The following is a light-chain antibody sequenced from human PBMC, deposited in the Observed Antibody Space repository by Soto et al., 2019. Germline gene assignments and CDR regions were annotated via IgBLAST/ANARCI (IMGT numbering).Light chain of an antibody. V-gene: IGLV2-11*01. CDR3: CSYAGTTQV. CDR2: DVS. Sequence: QSALTQPPSVSGSPGQSVTISCTGTSSDIGGYNDVSWYQQLPGKAPKLLIYDVSKRPSGVPDRFSGSNSGTTASLTISGLQAEDEADYYCCSYAGTTQVFGTGTKLTVL. J-gene: IGLJ1*01. CDR1: SSDIGGYND.